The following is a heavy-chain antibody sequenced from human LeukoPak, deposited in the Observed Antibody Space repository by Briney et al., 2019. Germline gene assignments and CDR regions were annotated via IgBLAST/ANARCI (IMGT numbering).Heavy chain of an antibody. CDR1: GFSLSTRTMS. V-gene: IGHV2-70*11. CDR3: ARRIDGASDY. CDR2: IDWDDDS. J-gene: IGHJ4*02. Sequence: RESGPALVKPTQTLTLTCAFSGFSLSTRTMSVSWVRQPPGKALEWLARIDWDDDSCYSTSLKTRLTISKDTSKNQVVLTMTNMDPVDTATYFCARRIDGASDYWGQGTLVTVSS. D-gene: IGHD5-24*01.